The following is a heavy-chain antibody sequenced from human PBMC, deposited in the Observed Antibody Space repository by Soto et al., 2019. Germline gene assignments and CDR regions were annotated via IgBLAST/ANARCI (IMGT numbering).Heavy chain of an antibody. D-gene: IGHD5-18*01. CDR1: GFTFSDYY. J-gene: IGHJ4*02. Sequence: GGSLRLSCAASGFTFSDYYMSWIRQAPGKGLEWVSYISSSGSTIYYADSVKGRFTISRDNAKNSLYLQMNSLRAEDTAVYYCATTAYSYGYRPFDYWGQGTLVTVSS. CDR3: ATTAYSYGYRPFDY. V-gene: IGHV3-11*01. CDR2: ISSSGSTI.